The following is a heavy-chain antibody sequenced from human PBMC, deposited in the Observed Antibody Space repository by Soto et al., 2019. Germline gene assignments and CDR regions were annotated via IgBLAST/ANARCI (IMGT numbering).Heavy chain of an antibody. CDR3: AHRGGATVGLYYFDY. CDR2: IYWHDDK. Sequence: ASGPTLVNPTPTLTLTCTFSGFSLRTTGVGVSWIRPPPGKALEWLALIYWHDDKRYSPSLKSRLSITKDTSKNQVVLTMTDMDPVDTATYYCAHRGGATVGLYYFDYWGQGALVTVSS. CDR1: GFSLRTTGVG. J-gene: IGHJ4*02. V-gene: IGHV2-5*01. D-gene: IGHD3-16*01.